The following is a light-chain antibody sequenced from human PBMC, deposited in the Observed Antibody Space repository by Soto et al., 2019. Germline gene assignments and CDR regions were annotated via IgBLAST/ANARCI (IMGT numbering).Light chain of an antibody. Sequence: DIQMTQSPSSLSASVGDRVTITCQASQDITKYLNWYQQKPGLAPKVLISDASNLDAGVPPRFSGSGSGTEFTSTISGLQHEFFATYFCQQYDNLPLTFGPGTQVEIK. V-gene: IGKV1-33*01. CDR1: QDITKY. J-gene: IGKJ3*01. CDR2: DAS. CDR3: QQYDNLPLT.